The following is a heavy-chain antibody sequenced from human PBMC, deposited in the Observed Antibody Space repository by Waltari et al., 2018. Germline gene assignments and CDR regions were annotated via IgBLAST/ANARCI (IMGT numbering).Heavy chain of an antibody. Sequence: QVQLQESGPGLVKPSETLSLTCAVSGYSISSGYYWGWIRQPPGKGLEWIGSIYHSGSTHYNPSLKSRVTISVDTSKNQFSLKLSSVTAADTAVYYCARSNILTGFDFDYWGQGTLVTVSS. CDR3: ARSNILTGFDFDY. D-gene: IGHD3-9*01. CDR1: GYSISSGYY. CDR2: IYHSGST. J-gene: IGHJ4*02. V-gene: IGHV4-38-2*01.